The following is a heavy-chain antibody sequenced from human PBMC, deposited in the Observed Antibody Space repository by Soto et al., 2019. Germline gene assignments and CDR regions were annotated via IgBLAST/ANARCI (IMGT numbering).Heavy chain of an antibody. Sequence: AETLSLTCIVSGGTMSKYYCAWIRQTAGKGLEWIGRIYTSGTTDYNPSLKSRVTMSVDTSKNQFSLKLSSVTAADTALYYCARQTTYSSSWYDYWGHGTLVTVSS. CDR2: IYTSGTT. V-gene: IGHV4-4*07. CDR1: GGTMSKYY. D-gene: IGHD2-2*01. J-gene: IGHJ5*01. CDR3: ARQTTYSSSWYDY.